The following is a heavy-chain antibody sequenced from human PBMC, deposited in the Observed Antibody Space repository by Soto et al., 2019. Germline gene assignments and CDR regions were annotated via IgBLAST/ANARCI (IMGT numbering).Heavy chain of an antibody. CDR2: ISGSGGST. V-gene: IGHV3-23*01. D-gene: IGHD3-22*01. CDR1: GFTFSSYA. CDR3: AKEYFYDSSGIYYFDS. Sequence: EVQLLESGGGLVQPGGSPRLSCAASGFTFSSYAMSWVRQAPGKGLEWVSAISGSGGSTYYADSVKVRFTISRDNSKNTLYLQMNSLRAEDTAVYYCAKEYFYDSSGIYYFDSWGQGTLVTVSS. J-gene: IGHJ4*02.